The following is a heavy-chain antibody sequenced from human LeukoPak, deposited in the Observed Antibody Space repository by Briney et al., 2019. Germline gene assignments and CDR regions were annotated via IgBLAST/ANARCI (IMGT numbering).Heavy chain of an antibody. CDR3: AREAHLPYYYGMDV. Sequence: GASVKVSCKASGYTFTTYGFTCVRQAPGQGLEWMGWISAYNGNTNYAQKLQGRVTMTTDTSTSTAYMELRSLRSDDTAVYYCAREAHLPYYYGMDVWGQGTTVTVSS. J-gene: IGHJ6*02. CDR1: GYTFTTYG. CDR2: ISAYNGNT. V-gene: IGHV1-18*01.